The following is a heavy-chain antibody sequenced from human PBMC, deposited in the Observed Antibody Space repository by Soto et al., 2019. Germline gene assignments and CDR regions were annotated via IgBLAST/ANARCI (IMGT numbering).Heavy chain of an antibody. Sequence: PSETLSLTCTVCGGSISSNYSSWIGQHPGKGLEWIGYIYYSRSTYYNPSLKRRVTISVDTSKNQFSLKLSSVTAADTAVYYCARDATTGYSSSNNWFDPWGQGTLVTVSS. D-gene: IGHD6-13*01. CDR3: ARDATTGYSSSNNWFDP. V-gene: IGHV4-31*03. CDR2: IYYSRST. J-gene: IGHJ5*02. CDR1: GGSISSNY.